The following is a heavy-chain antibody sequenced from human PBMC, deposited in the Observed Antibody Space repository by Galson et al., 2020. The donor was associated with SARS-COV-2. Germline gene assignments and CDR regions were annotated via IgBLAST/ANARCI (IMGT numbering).Heavy chain of an antibody. J-gene: IGHJ4*02. CDR2: ISWNSGSI. V-gene: IGHV3-9*01. D-gene: IGHD5-18*01. Sequence: GGSLRLSCAASGFTFDDYAMHWVRQAPGKGLEWVSGISWNSGSIGYADSVKDRFTISRDNAKNSLYLQMNSLRAEDTALYYCAKGPGVDTAADYWGQGTLVTVSS. CDR1: GFTFDDYA. CDR3: AKGPGVDTAADY.